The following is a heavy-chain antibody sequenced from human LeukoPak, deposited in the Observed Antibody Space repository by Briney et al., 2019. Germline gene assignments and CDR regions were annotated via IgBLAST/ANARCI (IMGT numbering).Heavy chain of an antibody. CDR1: GGSFSGYY. D-gene: IGHD2-2*02. V-gene: IGHV4-34*01. CDR3: ARDKIPRSYVRRFDP. CDR2: INHSGST. Sequence: SETLSLTCAVYGGSFSGYYWSWIRQPPGKGLEWIGEINHSGSTNYNPPLKSRVTISVDTSKNRFSLRLSSVTAADTAVYYCARDKIPRSYVRRFDPWGQGTLVTVSS. J-gene: IGHJ5*02.